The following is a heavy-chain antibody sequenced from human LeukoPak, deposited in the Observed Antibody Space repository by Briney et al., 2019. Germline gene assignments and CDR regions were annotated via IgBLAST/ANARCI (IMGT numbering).Heavy chain of an antibody. Sequence: GGSLRLSCAASGFTFGIYAMSWVRQAPGQGLDWVSAISARDGSTYYADSVKGRFTISRDNSKNTLYLQMNSLRAEDTAVYYCARVVDHDYGDYYLDYWGQGTLVTVSS. D-gene: IGHD4-17*01. CDR3: ARVVDHDYGDYYLDY. CDR2: ISARDGST. V-gene: IGHV3-23*01. CDR1: GFTFGIYA. J-gene: IGHJ4*02.